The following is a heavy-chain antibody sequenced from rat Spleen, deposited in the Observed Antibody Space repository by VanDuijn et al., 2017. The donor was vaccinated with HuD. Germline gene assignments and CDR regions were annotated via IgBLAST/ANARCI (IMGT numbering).Heavy chain of an antibody. V-gene: IGHV3-3*01. CDR1: GYSITSSYR. Sequence: EVQLQESGPGLVKPSQSLSLTCSVTGYSITSSYRWNWIRKFPGNKLEWLGYINSAGSTNYIPSPKSRISITRDTSKNQFFLQVNSVTAEDTATYYCARHGRDYNGSYYPFWFPYWGQGTLVTVSS. D-gene: IGHD1-12*03. CDR3: ARHGRDYNGSYYPFWFPY. J-gene: IGHJ3*01. CDR2: INSAGST.